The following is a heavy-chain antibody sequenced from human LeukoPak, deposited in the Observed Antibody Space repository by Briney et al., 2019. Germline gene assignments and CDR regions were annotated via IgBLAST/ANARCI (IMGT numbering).Heavy chain of an antibody. CDR2: TYSDGST. Sequence: GGSLRLSCAASGFTVSRNYMSWVRQAPGKGLEWVSFTYSDGSTSFTESVKGRFTISRDNSKNTLSLQLNSLRVEDTAVYYCARDGGSSTKEPTGGYYYYGMDVWGQGTTVTVPS. CDR1: GFTVSRNY. CDR3: ARDGGSSTKEPTGGYYYYGMDV. J-gene: IGHJ6*02. V-gene: IGHV3-53*01. D-gene: IGHD1-1*01.